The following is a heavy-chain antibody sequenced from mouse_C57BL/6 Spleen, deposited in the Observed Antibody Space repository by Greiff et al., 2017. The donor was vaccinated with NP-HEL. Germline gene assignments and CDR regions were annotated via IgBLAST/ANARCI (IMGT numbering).Heavy chain of an antibody. CDR3: ARGDYYGSSYRYFDV. V-gene: IGHV1-53*01. CDR1: GYTFTSYW. J-gene: IGHJ1*03. D-gene: IGHD1-1*01. Sequence: VQLQQSGTELVKPGASVKLSCKASGYTFTSYWMHWVKQRPGQGLEWIGNINPSNGGTNYNEKFKSKATLTVDKSSSTAYMQLSSLTSEDSAVYYCARGDYYGSSYRYFDVWGTGTTVTVSS. CDR2: INPSNGGT.